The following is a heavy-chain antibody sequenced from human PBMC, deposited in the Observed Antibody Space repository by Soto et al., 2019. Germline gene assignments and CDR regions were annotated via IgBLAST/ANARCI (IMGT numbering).Heavy chain of an antibody. CDR3: ARGGAIYCSSTSCYQNWFDP. CDR1: GYTFTSYG. Sequence: QVQLVQSGAEVKKPGASVKVSCKASGYTFTSYGISWVRQAPGQGLEWMGWISAYNGNTNYAQKLQGRVTMTTDTSTNTAYMELRSLRSDDTAVYYCARGGAIYCSSTSCYQNWFDPWGQGTLVTVSS. V-gene: IGHV1-18*01. D-gene: IGHD2-2*01. J-gene: IGHJ5*02. CDR2: ISAYNGNT.